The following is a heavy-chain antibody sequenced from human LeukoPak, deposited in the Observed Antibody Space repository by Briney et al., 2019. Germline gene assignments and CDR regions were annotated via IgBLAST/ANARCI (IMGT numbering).Heavy chain of an antibody. CDR3: ARDRCSSTSCYRFDP. J-gene: IGHJ5*02. V-gene: IGHV1-46*01. D-gene: IGHD2-2*01. Sequence: ASVKVSCKASGYTFTSYYMHWVRQAPGQGLEWMGIINPSGGSTSYAQKFQGRGTMTRDMSTSTVYMELSSLRSEDTAVYYCARDRCSSTSCYRFDPWGQGTLVTVSS. CDR1: GYTFTSYY. CDR2: INPSGGST.